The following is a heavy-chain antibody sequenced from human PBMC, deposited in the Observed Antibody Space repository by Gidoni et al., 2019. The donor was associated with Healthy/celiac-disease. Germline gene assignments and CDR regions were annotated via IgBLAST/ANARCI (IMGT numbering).Heavy chain of an antibody. Sequence: QVQLQQWGAGLLTPSETLSLTCAVYGGSFSGYYWSWIRQPPGKGLEWIGEINHSGSTNYNPSLKSRVTISVDTSKNQFSLKLSSVTAADTAVYYCARGPPPLMAFDIWGQGTMVTVSS. J-gene: IGHJ3*02. CDR1: GGSFSGYY. CDR3: ARGPPPLMAFDI. CDR2: INHSGST. V-gene: IGHV4-34*01.